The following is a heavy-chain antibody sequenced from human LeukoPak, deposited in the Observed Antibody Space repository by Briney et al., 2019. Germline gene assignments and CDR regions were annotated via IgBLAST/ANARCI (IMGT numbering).Heavy chain of an antibody. J-gene: IGHJ4*02. CDR2: IYPGVSDT. CDR1: GYSFSNYW. CDR3: VRQGDRDY. Sequence: GESLKISCKTSGYSFSNYWIGWVRQMPGKGLEWMGIIYPGVSDTRYSPSSQGQVTISADRSISTAYLQWSSLKASDTAMYYCVRQGDRDYWGQGTLVTVSS. V-gene: IGHV5-51*01.